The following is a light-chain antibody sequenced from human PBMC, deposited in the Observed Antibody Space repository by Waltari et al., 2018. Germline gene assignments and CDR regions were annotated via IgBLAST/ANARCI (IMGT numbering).Light chain of an antibody. CDR1: PSIRST. V-gene: IGKV3D-15*01. CDR2: DAS. CDR3: QQYTNWPLT. J-gene: IGKJ4*01. Sequence: EIVLTQSPATLSVSPGERATLSCWASPSIRSTLAWYQQKPGQAPRLLIYDASTRATGIPVRFSGSGSGTYFTLTISSLQSEDFAVYYCQQYTNWPLTFGGGTKVEIK.